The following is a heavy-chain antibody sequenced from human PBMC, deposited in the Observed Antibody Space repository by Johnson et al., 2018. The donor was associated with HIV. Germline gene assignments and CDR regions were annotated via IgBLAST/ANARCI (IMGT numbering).Heavy chain of an antibody. CDR1: GFSFKDYY. J-gene: IGHJ3*02. Sequence: VQLVESGGGVVQPGRSLRLSCATSGFSFKDYYMNWVRQTPGKGLEWVSHISSSGTIKYYADSVKGRFTISRDNSKNMLYLQMNSLRAEDTAVYYCARTPSLPGAFDIWGQGTMVTVSS. CDR2: ISSSGTIK. CDR3: ARTPSLPGAFDI. V-gene: IGHV3-48*01.